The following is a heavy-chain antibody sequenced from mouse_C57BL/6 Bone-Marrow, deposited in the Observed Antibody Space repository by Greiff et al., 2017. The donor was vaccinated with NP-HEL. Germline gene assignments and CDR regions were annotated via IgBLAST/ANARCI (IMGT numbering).Heavy chain of an antibody. CDR3: ARESIYYGYYYAMDY. V-gene: IGHV1-81*01. CDR1: GYTFTSYG. J-gene: IGHJ4*01. D-gene: IGHD2-2*01. CDR2: IYPRSGNT. Sequence: QVQLKESGAELARPGASVKLSCKASGYTFTSYGISWVKQRTGQGLEWIGEIYPRSGNTYYNEKFKGKATLTADKSSSTAYMELRSLTSEDSAVYFCARESIYYGYYYAMDYWGQGTSVTVSS.